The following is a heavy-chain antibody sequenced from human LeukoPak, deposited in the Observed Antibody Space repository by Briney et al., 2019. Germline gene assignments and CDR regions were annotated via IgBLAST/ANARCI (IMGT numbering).Heavy chain of an antibody. V-gene: IGHV1-46*01. Sequence: GASVKVSCKASGYTFTSYYMHWVRQAPGQGLEWMGIINPSGGSTSYAQKFQGRVTMTRDTSTSTVYMELSSLRSEDTAVYYCARVPPNYDILTGYQGGAFDIWGQGTMVTVSS. D-gene: IGHD3-9*01. CDR2: INPSGGST. J-gene: IGHJ3*02. CDR3: ARVPPNYDILTGYQGGAFDI. CDR1: GYTFTSYY.